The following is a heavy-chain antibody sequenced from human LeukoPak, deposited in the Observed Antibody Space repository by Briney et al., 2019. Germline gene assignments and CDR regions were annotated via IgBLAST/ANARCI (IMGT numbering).Heavy chain of an antibody. CDR2: INHSGST. Sequence: SETLSLTCAVYGGSFSGYYWSWIRQPPGKGLEWIGEINHSGSTNYNPSLKSRVTTSVDTSKNQFSLKLSSVTAADTAVYYCAREMFIVVVPAYPNWFDPWGQGTLVTVSS. D-gene: IGHD2-2*01. CDR3: AREMFIVVVPAYPNWFDP. V-gene: IGHV4-34*01. CDR1: GGSFSGYY. J-gene: IGHJ5*02.